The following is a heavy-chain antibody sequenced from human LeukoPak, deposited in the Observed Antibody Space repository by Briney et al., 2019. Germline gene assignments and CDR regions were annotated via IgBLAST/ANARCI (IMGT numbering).Heavy chain of an antibody. Sequence: SETLSLTCTVSGGSISSSSYHWGWIRQPPGKGLEWIGSIYYSGSTYYNPSLKSRVTISVDTSKNQFSLKLISVTAADTAVYYCARATRSGLIDYWGQGTLVTVSS. V-gene: IGHV4-39*07. CDR3: ARATRSGLIDY. J-gene: IGHJ4*02. CDR1: GGSISSSSYH. CDR2: IYYSGST. D-gene: IGHD3-3*01.